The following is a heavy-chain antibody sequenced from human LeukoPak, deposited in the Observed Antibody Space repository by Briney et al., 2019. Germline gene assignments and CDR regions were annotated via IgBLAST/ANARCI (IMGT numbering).Heavy chain of an antibody. CDR1: GLTFRNYA. CDR2: IRGDGGGT. V-gene: IGHV3-23*01. J-gene: IGHJ3*01. D-gene: IGHD4-17*01. Sequence: GGSLRLSCVGSGLTFRNYAMTWVRQAPGKGLEWVSSIRGDGGGTSYADPVKGRFTVYRDNSKNTLFLQMNSLTAGDSAVYYCAKDPNGDYVGAFDSWGHGTLVTVSS. CDR3: AKDPNGDYVGAFDS.